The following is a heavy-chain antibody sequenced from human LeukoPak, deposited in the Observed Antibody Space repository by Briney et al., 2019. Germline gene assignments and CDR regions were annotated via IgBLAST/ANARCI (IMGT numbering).Heavy chain of an antibody. CDR2: IYYSGST. CDR1: GGSISSSTYY. CDR3: ARHRRITMLRGVIPEFDP. Sequence: SETLSLTCTVSGGSISSSTYYWGWIRQPPGKGLEWIATIYYSGSTYYNPSLKSRVTISVDTSKNQFSLKLSSVTAADTAVYYCARHRRITMLRGVIPEFDPWGQGTLVTVSS. D-gene: IGHD3-10*01. V-gene: IGHV4-39*01. J-gene: IGHJ5*02.